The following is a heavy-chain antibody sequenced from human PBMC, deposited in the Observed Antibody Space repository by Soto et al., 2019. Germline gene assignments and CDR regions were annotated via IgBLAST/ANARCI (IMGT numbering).Heavy chain of an antibody. D-gene: IGHD2-8*01. CDR1: GYTLTELS. V-gene: IGHV1-24*01. CDR3: AKDRGDIVLMVYAIIDAFDI. Sequence: ASVKVSCKVSGYTLTELSMHWVRQAPGKGLEWMGGFDPEDGETIYAQKFQGRVTMTEDTSTDTAYMELSSLRSEDTAVYYCAKDRGDIVLMVYAIIDAFDIWGQGTMVTVSS. CDR2: FDPEDGET. J-gene: IGHJ3*02.